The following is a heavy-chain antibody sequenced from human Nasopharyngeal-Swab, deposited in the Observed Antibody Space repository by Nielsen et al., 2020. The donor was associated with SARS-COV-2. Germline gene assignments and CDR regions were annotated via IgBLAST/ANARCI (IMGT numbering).Heavy chain of an antibody. V-gene: IGHV1-18*01. CDR3: ARDGAMRYCSSTSCSPGGGMDV. CDR1: GGIFSNYA. D-gene: IGHD2-2*01. J-gene: IGHJ6*02. Sequence: ASVKVSCKASGGIFSNYAVIWVRQAPGQGLEWMGWISAYNGNTNYAQKLQGRVTMTTDTSTSTAYMELRSLRSDDTAVYYCARDGAMRYCSSTSCSPGGGMDVWGQGTTVTVSS. CDR2: ISAYNGNT.